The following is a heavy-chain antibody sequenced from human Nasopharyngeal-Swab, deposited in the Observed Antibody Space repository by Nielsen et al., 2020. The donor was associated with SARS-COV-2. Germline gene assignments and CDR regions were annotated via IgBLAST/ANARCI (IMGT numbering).Heavy chain of an antibody. CDR2: IYYSGST. V-gene: IGHV4-59*01. CDR3: ARGGGSSSWVDY. Sequence: WIRQPPGKGLEWIGYIYYSGSTNYNLSLKSRVTISVDTSKNQFSLKLSSVTAADTAVYYCARGGGSSSWVDYWGQGTLVTVSS. D-gene: IGHD6-13*01. J-gene: IGHJ4*02.